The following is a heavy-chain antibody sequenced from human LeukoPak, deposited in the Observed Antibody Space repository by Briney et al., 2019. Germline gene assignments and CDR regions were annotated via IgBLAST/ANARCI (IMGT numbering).Heavy chain of an antibody. D-gene: IGHD4-23*01. CDR3: ARELPRGDYDGPEGGYFLDY. J-gene: IGHJ4*02. V-gene: IGHV4-4*07. CDR2: LFPSGTT. Sequence: SQTLSLTCKLSGGPISNHYWDCIRLPAGKGLEWIGRLFPSGTTDYRASLKSRLSMSLDTSKTQFSLKLISVTAADTAVYYCARELPRGDYDGPEGGYFLDYWGQGIPVTVSS. CDR1: GGPISNHY.